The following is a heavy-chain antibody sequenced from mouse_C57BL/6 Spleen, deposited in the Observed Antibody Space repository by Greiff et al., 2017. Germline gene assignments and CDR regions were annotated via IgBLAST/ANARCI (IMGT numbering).Heavy chain of an antibody. V-gene: IGHV1-9*01. CDR2: ILPGSGST. CDR1: GYTFTGYW. Sequence: QVQLQQSGAELMKPGASVKLSCKATGYTFTGYWIEWVKQRPGHGLEWIGEILPGSGSTNYNEKFKGKATFTADTSSNTAYMQLSSLTTEDSAIYDCAKRETRTAQAFAYWGQGTLVTVSA. D-gene: IGHD3-2*02. CDR3: AKRETRTAQAFAY. J-gene: IGHJ3*01.